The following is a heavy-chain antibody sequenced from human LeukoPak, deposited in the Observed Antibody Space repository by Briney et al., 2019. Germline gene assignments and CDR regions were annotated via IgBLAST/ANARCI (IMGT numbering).Heavy chain of an antibody. Sequence: GGSLRLSCAASGFTFSSYAMHWVRQAPGKGLEWVAVISYDGSNKYYADSVKGRFTISRDNSKNTLHLQMSNLRADDTALYYCVKDRCDGTTCPEVWGQGTLVTVSS. CDR2: ISYDGSNK. D-gene: IGHD2-2*01. CDR1: GFTFSSYA. CDR3: VKDRCDGTTCPEV. J-gene: IGHJ4*02. V-gene: IGHV3-30-3*01.